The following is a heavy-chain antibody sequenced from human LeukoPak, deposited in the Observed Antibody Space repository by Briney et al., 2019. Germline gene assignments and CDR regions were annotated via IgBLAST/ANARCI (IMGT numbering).Heavy chain of an antibody. Sequence: PGMSVTLSCAASGFTFDDYAMHWLRQAPGKAREGVSDISWNSGSIGYADSVKGRFTISRDNAKNSLYLQMNSLRAEDTAVYYCARERRPLRGIDHDGFDPWGQGTLVTVSS. D-gene: IGHD6-13*01. CDR1: GFTFDDYA. CDR3: ARERRPLRGIDHDGFDP. CDR2: ISWNSGSI. V-gene: IGHV3-9*01. J-gene: IGHJ5*02.